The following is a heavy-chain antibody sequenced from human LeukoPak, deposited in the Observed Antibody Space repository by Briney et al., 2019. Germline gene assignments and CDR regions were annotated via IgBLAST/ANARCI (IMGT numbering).Heavy chain of an antibody. D-gene: IGHD2-2*02. J-gene: IGHJ4*01. V-gene: IGHV3-23*01. Sequence: GGSLRLSCAASGFTFSSYAMSWVRQAPGKGLEWVSAISGSGGSTYYADSVKGRFTISGDNSKNTLYLQMNSLRAEDTAVYYCAKGIGYCSSTSCYTPYYFDYWGQGTLVTVSS. CDR1: GFTFSSYA. CDR3: AKGIGYCSSTSCYTPYYFDY. CDR2: ISGSGGST.